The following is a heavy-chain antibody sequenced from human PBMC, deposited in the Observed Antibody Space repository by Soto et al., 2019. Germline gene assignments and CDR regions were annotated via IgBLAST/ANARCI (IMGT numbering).Heavy chain of an antibody. V-gene: IGHV1-69*01. CDR1: GGTFGIYA. CDR2: IIPALGTT. D-gene: IGHD2-2*02. CDR3: ARVPRQMLYGPTRNGMDV. Sequence: QVQLVQSGAAVSKPGSSVKVSCKASGGTFGIYAIGWVRQAPGQGLEWMGGIIPALGTTKNAQKFQDRVDMPAEESTNTVYMELRGLRFDDTAVYYCARVPRQMLYGPTRNGMDVWGQGTTLIVSS. J-gene: IGHJ6*02.